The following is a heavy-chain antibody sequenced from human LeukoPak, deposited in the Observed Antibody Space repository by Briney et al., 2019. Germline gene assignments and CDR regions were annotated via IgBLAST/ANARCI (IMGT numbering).Heavy chain of an antibody. CDR3: ARGPLDIANYFDY. Sequence: GGSLRLSCAASGFTFSSYSMNWVRLAPGKGLEWVSSISSSSSYIYYADSVKGRFTISRDNAKNSLYLQMNSLRAEDTAVYYCARGPLDIANYFDYWGQGTLVTVSS. J-gene: IGHJ4*02. CDR1: GFTFSSYS. D-gene: IGHD5-12*01. CDR2: ISSSSSYI. V-gene: IGHV3-21*01.